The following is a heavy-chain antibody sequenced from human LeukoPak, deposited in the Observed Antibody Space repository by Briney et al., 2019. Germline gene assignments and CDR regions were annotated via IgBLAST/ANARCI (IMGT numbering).Heavy chain of an antibody. CDR2: IYYSGST. V-gene: IGHV4-59*12. D-gene: IGHD6-13*01. Sequence: SETLSLTCTVSGGSMSSYYWSWIRQPPGKGLEWIGYIYYSGSTNYNPSLKSRVTISVDTSKNQFSLKLSSVTAADTAVYYCARGYKQQGVWYYYGMDVWGQGTTVTVSS. CDR1: GGSMSSYY. J-gene: IGHJ6*02. CDR3: ARGYKQQGVWYYYGMDV.